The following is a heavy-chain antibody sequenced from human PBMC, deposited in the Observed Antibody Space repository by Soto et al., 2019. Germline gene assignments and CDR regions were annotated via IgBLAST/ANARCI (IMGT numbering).Heavy chain of an antibody. V-gene: IGHV3-15*01. CDR3: TTEGKREEYSSSDYGGGFGTTLGGSFDY. D-gene: IGHD6-13*01. Sequence: EVQLVESGGGLVKPGGSLRLSCAASGFTFSNAWMSWVRQAPGKGLEWVGRIKSKTDGGTTDYAAPVKGRFTISRDDSKNTLYLQMNSLKTEDTAVYYCTTEGKREEYSSSDYGGGFGTTLGGSFDYWGQGTLVIVSS. CDR1: GFTFSNAW. J-gene: IGHJ4*02. CDR2: IKSKTDGGTT.